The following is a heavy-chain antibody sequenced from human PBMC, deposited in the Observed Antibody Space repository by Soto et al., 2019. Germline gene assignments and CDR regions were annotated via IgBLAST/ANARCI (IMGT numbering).Heavy chain of an antibody. J-gene: IGHJ5*02. Sequence: SETLSLTCDVSDDSISGSAYFLAWIRQPPGKGLEWIASIDGRGTAYKNQSLKSRVTISVDTSKNHISLKVDSVTAADTALYYCSRRAPEGFDPWGQGILVTVSS. CDR3: SRRAPEGFDP. CDR2: IDGRGTA. CDR1: DDSISGSAYF. V-gene: IGHV4-39*02.